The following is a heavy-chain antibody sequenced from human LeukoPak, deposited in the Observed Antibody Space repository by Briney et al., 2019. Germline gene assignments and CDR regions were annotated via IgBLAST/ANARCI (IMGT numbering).Heavy chain of an antibody. CDR2: IYSGGSI. J-gene: IGHJ4*02. D-gene: IGHD4-23*01. V-gene: IGHV3-66*04. Sequence: PSGGSLRLSCAASGFTFSNYAMSWVRQAPGKGLEWVSVIYSGGSIYYADSVKGRFTISRDKSKNTLYLQMNSLRAEDTAVYYCARPPYGGVDYWGQGTLVTVSS. CDR3: ARPPYGGVDY. CDR1: GFTFSNYA.